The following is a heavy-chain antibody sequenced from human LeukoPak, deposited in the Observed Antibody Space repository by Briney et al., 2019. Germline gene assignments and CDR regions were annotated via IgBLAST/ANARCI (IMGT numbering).Heavy chain of an antibody. D-gene: IGHD4-17*01. Sequence: KPSETLSLTCAVSGGSIGSTIYYWAWIRQPPGKGLEWIGSIYYSGSTYYNPSLKSRVTISVDTSKNQFSLKVSSVTAADTAVYYCARHSSMTTVTFDYWGQGTLVTVSS. V-gene: IGHV4-39*01. J-gene: IGHJ4*02. CDR2: IYYSGST. CDR1: GGSIGSTIYY. CDR3: ARHSSMTTVTFDY.